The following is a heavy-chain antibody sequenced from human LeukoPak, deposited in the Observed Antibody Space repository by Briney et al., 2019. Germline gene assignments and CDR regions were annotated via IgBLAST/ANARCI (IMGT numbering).Heavy chain of an antibody. D-gene: IGHD5-12*01. CDR3: ARAGYSGYDSSFDY. J-gene: IGHJ4*02. CDR1: GYTFTSYG. Sequence: GASVKVSRKASGYTFTSYGISWVRQAPGQGLEWMGWINPNSGGTNYAQKFQGRVTMTRDTSISTAYMELSRLRSDDTAVYYCARAGYSGYDSSFDYWVQGTLVTVSS. CDR2: INPNSGGT. V-gene: IGHV1-2*02.